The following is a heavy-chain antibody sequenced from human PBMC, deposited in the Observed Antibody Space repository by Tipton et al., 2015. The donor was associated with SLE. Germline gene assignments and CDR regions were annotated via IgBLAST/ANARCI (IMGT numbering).Heavy chain of an antibody. V-gene: IGHV4-59*01. Sequence: TLSLTCTVSGGSISSYYWSWIRQPAGKGLEWIGYIHYSGTTHDNPSLKSRVTMSVDMSKNQFSLRLTSVTAADTAVYYCARTLGAIAHTVYDAFDIWGQGKMVTVSS. CDR3: ARTLGAIAHTVYDAFDI. CDR1: GGSISSYY. D-gene: IGHD1-26*01. J-gene: IGHJ3*02. CDR2: IHYSGTT.